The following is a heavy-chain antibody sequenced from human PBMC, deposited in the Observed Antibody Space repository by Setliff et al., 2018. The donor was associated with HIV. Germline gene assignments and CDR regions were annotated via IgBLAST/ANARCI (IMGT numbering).Heavy chain of an antibody. CDR3: AKEGSWNDDSGAFNI. D-gene: IGHD1-1*01. CDR2: VSASGTT. V-gene: IGHV4-4*08. CDR1: GDSIRSYY. J-gene: IGHJ3*02. Sequence: SETLSVTCTVSGDSIRSYYWSWIRQPPGKGLEWIGYVSASGTTKYNPSLQSRVTISGDSSKNQFSLRLSSVTAADTAVYYCAKEGSWNDDSGAFNIWGQGTMVTVSS.